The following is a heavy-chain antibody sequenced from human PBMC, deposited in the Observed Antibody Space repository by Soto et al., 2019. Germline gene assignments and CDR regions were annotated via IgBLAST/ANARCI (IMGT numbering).Heavy chain of an antibody. V-gene: IGHV3-23*01. Sequence: PGGSLRLSCAASGFTFSSHAMSWVRQAPGKGLEWVSAISGSGGSTYYADSVKGRFTISRDNSKNTLYLQMNSLRAEDTAVYYCAKASRQQLLPRTLDYWGQGTLVTVSS. D-gene: IGHD6-13*01. CDR3: AKASRQQLLPRTLDY. CDR1: GFTFSSHA. CDR2: ISGSGGST. J-gene: IGHJ4*02.